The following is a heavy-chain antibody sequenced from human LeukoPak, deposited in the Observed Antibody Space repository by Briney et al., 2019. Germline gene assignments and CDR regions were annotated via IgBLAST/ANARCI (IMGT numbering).Heavy chain of an antibody. D-gene: IGHD3-3*01. Sequence: ASVKVSCKASGHTFTSYYMHWVRQAPGRGLEWMGIINPSGGSTSYAQKFQGRVTMTRDTSTSTVYMELSSLRSEDTAVYYCARVGGPDSYDFWSGTPPGRRAFDIWGQGTMVTVSS. CDR1: GHTFTSYY. J-gene: IGHJ3*02. V-gene: IGHV1-46*01. CDR3: ARVGGPDSYDFWSGTPPGRRAFDI. CDR2: INPSGGST.